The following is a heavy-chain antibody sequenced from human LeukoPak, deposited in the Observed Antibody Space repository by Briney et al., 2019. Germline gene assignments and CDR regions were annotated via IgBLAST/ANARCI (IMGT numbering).Heavy chain of an antibody. CDR1: GGSISSGDYY. D-gene: IGHD5-18*01. CDR2: IYYSGST. J-gene: IGHJ4*02. CDR3: ARDTPPHTAMAPGGY. Sequence: SETLSLTCTVSGGSISSGDYYWSWIRQPPGKGLEWIGCIYYSGSTYYNPSLKSRVTISVDTSKNQFSLKLSSVTAADTAVYYCARDTPPHTAMAPGGYWGQGTLVTVSS. V-gene: IGHV4-30-4*01.